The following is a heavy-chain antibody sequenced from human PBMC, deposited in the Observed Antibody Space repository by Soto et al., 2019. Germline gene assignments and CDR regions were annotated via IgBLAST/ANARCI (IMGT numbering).Heavy chain of an antibody. Sequence: QVQLQESGPGLVKPSETLSLTCTVSGGSISSYYWNWFRQPPGKGLEWIGYIYYSGSTNYNPSLKSRVAISVDMPKNQFSLKLSSVTAADTAVYYCARADPYCSGGSCYYVWFDPWGQGTLVTVSS. J-gene: IGHJ5*02. CDR2: IYYSGST. CDR1: GGSISSYY. D-gene: IGHD2-15*01. CDR3: ARADPYCSGGSCYYVWFDP. V-gene: IGHV4-59*01.